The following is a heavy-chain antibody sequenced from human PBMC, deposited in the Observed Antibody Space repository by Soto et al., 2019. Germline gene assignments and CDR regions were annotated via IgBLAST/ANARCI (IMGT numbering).Heavy chain of an antibody. Sequence: ASVKVSCKASGYTFTSHGISWVRQAPGQGLEWMGWISAYNGNTNYAQKLQGRVTMTTDTSTSTAYMELRSLRSDDTAVYYCAIADYGVPRGYWGQGTLVTVSS. J-gene: IGHJ4*02. CDR2: ISAYNGNT. CDR1: GYTFTSHG. V-gene: IGHV1-18*01. D-gene: IGHD4-17*01. CDR3: AIADYGVPRGY.